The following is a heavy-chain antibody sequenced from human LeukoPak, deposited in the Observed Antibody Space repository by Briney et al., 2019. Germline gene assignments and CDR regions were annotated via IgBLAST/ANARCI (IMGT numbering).Heavy chain of an antibody. Sequence: GRSLRLSCAASGFTFTGYAMHWVRQAPGKGLEWLSVISYDSSNKYYADSVRGRFTISRDNSKNTLYLQMNSLRAEDTAVYTCARAYCTTTACHAFDIWGQGTVVAVSS. J-gene: IGHJ3*02. CDR3: ARAYCTTTACHAFDI. CDR2: ISYDSSNK. D-gene: IGHD2-8*01. V-gene: IGHV3-30*04. CDR1: GFTFTGYA.